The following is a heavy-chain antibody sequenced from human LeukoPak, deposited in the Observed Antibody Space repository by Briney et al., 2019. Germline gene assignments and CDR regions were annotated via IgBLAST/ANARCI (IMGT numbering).Heavy chain of an antibody. D-gene: IGHD6-19*01. CDR3: ARDHVAVAGCIDY. J-gene: IGHJ4*02. V-gene: IGHV3-21*01. Sequence: PGGSLRLSCAASGFTFSSYSMNWVRQALGKGLEWVSSISSSSSYIYYADSVKGRFTISRDNAKNSLYLQMNSLRAEDTAVYYCARDHVAVAGCIDYWGQGTLVTVSS. CDR2: ISSSSSYI. CDR1: GFTFSSYS.